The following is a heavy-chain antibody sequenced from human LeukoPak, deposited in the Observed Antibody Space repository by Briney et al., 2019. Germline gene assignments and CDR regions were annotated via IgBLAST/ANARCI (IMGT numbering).Heavy chain of an antibody. CDR3: AKDPNSSGYLDY. CDR1: RFTFSSYA. J-gene: IGHJ4*02. Sequence: GGSLRLSCAASRFTFSSYAMSWVRQAPGKGLEWVSAITGSGGFTYYTDSVKGRFTISRDNSKNTLSLQMNSLRAEDTAIYYCAKDPNSSGYLDYWGQGTLVTVSS. V-gene: IGHV3-23*01. D-gene: IGHD3-22*01. CDR2: ITGSGGFT.